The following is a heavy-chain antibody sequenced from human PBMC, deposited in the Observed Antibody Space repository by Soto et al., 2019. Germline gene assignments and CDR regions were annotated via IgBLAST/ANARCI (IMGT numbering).Heavy chain of an antibody. D-gene: IGHD3-10*01. CDR2: IWYDGSNK. CDR3: ARDHMVRGVYYYYYGMDV. Sequence: GGSLRLSCAASGFTFSSYGMHWVRQAPGKGLEWVAVIWYDGSNKYYADSVKGRFTISRDNSKNTLYLQMNSLRAEDTAVYYCARDHMVRGVYYYYYGMDVWGQGTTVTVSS. V-gene: IGHV3-33*01. CDR1: GFTFSSYG. J-gene: IGHJ6*02.